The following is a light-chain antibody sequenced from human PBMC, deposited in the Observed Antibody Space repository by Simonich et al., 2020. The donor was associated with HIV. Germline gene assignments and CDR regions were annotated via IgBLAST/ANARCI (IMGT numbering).Light chain of an antibody. Sequence: DIQMTQSPSSLSASVGDRVTITCRASQSISNYLNWYQQKPGKAPRLLIYGASSLQSGVPSRFSGSGSGTEFTLTISSLQPDDFATYYCQQYNSYSLTFGGGTKVEIK. CDR3: QQYNSYSLT. J-gene: IGKJ4*01. CDR1: QSISNY. CDR2: GAS. V-gene: IGKV1-5*01.